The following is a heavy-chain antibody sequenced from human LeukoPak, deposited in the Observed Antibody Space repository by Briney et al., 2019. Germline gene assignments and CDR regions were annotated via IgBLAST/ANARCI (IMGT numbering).Heavy chain of an antibody. J-gene: IGHJ4*02. CDR1: GFTFSSYS. D-gene: IGHD6-13*01. Sequence: GGSLRLSCAAFGFTFSSYSMNWVRQAPGKGLEWVSYISSSSSTIYYADSVKGRFTISRDNAKNSLYLQMNSLRDEDTAVYYCARGEGYSSSWYVGDLFDYWGQGTLVTVSS. V-gene: IGHV3-48*02. CDR2: ISSSSSTI. CDR3: ARGEGYSSSWYVGDLFDY.